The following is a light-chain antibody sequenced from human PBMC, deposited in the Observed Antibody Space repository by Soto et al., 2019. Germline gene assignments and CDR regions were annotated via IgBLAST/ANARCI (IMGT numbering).Light chain of an antibody. J-gene: IGKJ5*01. CDR2: DAS. CDR3: QQYDILPIP. CDR1: QDINIY. V-gene: IGKV1-33*01. Sequence: DTQITQSTSSLFASLGDRVTVTGQATQDINIYLNWYQQKPGKAPNLLIYDASNLEIGVPSRFSGSGSGTHFTFTISSLQTEDIGTYYCQQYDILPIPFGRGTRLEI.